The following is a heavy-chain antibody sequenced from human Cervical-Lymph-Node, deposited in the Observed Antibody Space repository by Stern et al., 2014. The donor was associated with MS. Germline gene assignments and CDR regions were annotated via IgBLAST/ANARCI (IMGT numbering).Heavy chain of an antibody. Sequence: VTLRESGPVLAKPTETLTLTCTVSGFSLSNARMGVSWIRQPPGKALEWLAHIFLNAEKSYSTSLKGRLTISKDTSKRQVVLTMTHMDPVDTATYYCARMMQHLAGDAFDVWGQGTMVTVSS. V-gene: IGHV2-26*01. CDR3: ARMMQHLAGDAFDV. J-gene: IGHJ3*01. CDR2: IFLNAEK. CDR1: GFSLSNARMG.